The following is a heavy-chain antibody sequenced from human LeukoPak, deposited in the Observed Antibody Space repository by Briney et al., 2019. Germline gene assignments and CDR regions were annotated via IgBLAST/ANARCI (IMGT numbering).Heavy chain of an antibody. D-gene: IGHD6-13*01. CDR1: GYTFINYG. CDR3: ARVAAAHFDY. CDR2: ISGYNGKT. J-gene: IGHJ4*02. Sequence: ASVKVSCKASGYTFINYGLSWMRQAPGQGLEWMGWISGYNGKTKYAQNLQGRVTMTTDTSTSTAYMELRSLRSDDTAVYYCARVAAAHFDYWGQGTLVTVSS. V-gene: IGHV1-18*01.